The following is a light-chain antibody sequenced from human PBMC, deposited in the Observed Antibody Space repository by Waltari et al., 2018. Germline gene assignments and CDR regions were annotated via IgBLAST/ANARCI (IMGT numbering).Light chain of an antibody. J-gene: IGLJ2*01. V-gene: IGLV4-69*01. CDR2: RNSGGSH. CDR1: SGHNSYA. CDR3: QTWDAGIVL. Sequence: QLVLTQSPSASASLGASVKLTCTLSSGHNSYAIAWHQQPPGQGPRYLMKRNSGGSHNKGDGIPDRFSGSSSGAERYLTSSSLQSEDEADYYCQTWDAGIVLFGGGTKLTVL.